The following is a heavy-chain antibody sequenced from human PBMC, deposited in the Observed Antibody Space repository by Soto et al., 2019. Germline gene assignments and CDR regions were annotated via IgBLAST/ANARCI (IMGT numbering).Heavy chain of an antibody. V-gene: IGHV1-69*12. D-gene: IGHD5-12*01. J-gene: IGHJ6*02. CDR2: IIPIYGSA. CDR1: GGTFSRNA. CDR3: ARDEGYSGYAEGTDV. Sequence: QAQLVQSGAEVKKPGSSVKVSCKVSGGTFSRNAISWVRQAPGQGLEWMGGIIPIYGSANYAQNFQGRVTISADESTSTAYMDLVNLRSEDTAVYYCARDEGYSGYAEGTDVWGQGTTVTVSS.